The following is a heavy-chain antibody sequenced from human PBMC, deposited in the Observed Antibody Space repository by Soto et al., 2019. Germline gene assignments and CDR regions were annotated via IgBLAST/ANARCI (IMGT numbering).Heavy chain of an antibody. CDR1: GGSISSTNW. J-gene: IGHJ4*02. CDR2: IYHSGST. V-gene: IGHV4-4*02. Sequence: QVQLQESGPGLVKPSGTLSLTCAVSGGSISSTNWWSWVRQPPGKGLEWIGEIYHSGSTNYNPSLKSRVTISVDKSKNQFSLKLRSVTAADTAVYYFARVEVYSGTYYFDYWGQGTLVTVSS. CDR3: ARVEVYSGTYYFDY. D-gene: IGHD1-26*01.